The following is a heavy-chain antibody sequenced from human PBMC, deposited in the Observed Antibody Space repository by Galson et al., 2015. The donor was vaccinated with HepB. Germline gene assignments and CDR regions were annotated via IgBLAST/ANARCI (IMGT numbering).Heavy chain of an antibody. D-gene: IGHD3-3*01. CDR2: ISGNGRKT. Sequence: SLRLSCAASGFTFSNYGMSWVRQAPGKGLEWVSGISGNGRKTPYSDSVKGRFIISRDNSNSSLHLQMNNLRADDTAVYYCAKDRIVTIFGVAPFLHWGQGILVTVSS. CDR3: AKDRIVTIFGVAPFLH. J-gene: IGHJ1*01. V-gene: IGHV3-23*01. CDR1: GFTFSNYG.